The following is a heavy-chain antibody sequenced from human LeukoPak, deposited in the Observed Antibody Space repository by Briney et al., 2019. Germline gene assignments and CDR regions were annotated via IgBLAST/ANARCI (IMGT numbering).Heavy chain of an antibody. J-gene: IGHJ4*02. V-gene: IGHV1-18*01. CDR3: ARVAKVWGALDY. Sequence: ASVKVSCKASGYTFISYAMHWVRQAPGQGLEWMGWISAYNGNTNYAQKLQGRVTMTTDTSTSTAYMELRSLRSDDTAVYYCARVAKVWGALDYWGQGTLVTVSS. CDR2: ISAYNGNT. D-gene: IGHD3-16*01. CDR1: GYTFISYA.